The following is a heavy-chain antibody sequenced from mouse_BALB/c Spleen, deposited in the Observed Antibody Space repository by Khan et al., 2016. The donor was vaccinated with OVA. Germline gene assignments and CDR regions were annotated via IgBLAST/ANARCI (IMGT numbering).Heavy chain of an antibody. CDR2: ISPGSGDT. CDR1: GYTFTDYY. V-gene: IGHV1-77*01. Sequence: VQLLETGAELARPGASVKLSCKAAGYTFTDYYINWVKQRTGQGLEWIGEISPGSGDTYYTERFKGKATLTADKSSSTAYMQLSSLTSEASAVYSCASRNYFGYTFAYWGQGTLVTVSA. D-gene: IGHD1-2*01. J-gene: IGHJ3*01. CDR3: ASRNYFGYTFAY.